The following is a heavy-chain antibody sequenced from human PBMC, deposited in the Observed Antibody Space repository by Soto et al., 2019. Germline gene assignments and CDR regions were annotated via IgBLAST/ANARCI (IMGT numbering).Heavy chain of an antibody. CDR2: ISAYNGNT. CDR3: ARGVGAGSYYNQYNWFDP. CDR1: GYTFTNYG. D-gene: IGHD3-10*01. J-gene: IGHJ5*02. Sequence: QVQLVQSGAEVKKPGASVKVSCKASGYTFTNYGISWVRQAPGQGLEWMGWISAYNGNTKYAQKLQGRVTMTTDTCTSTDYMALRSLRSDATAVYYCARGVGAGSYYNQYNWFDPWGRGTLVTVSS. V-gene: IGHV1-18*01.